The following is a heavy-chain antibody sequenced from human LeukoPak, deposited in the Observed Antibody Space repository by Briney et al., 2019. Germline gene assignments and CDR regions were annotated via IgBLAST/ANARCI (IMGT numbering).Heavy chain of an antibody. J-gene: IGHJ4*02. Sequence: TGGSLRLSXAASGFTFSNAWMSWVRQAPGKGLEWVGRIKSKTDGGTTDYAAPVKGRFTISRDDSKNTLYLQMNSLKTEDTAVYYCTTGDRGYCTNGVCDVDYWGQGTLVTVSS. CDR2: IKSKTDGGTT. CDR1: GFTFSNAW. CDR3: TTGDRGYCTNGVCDVDY. D-gene: IGHD2-8*01. V-gene: IGHV3-15*01.